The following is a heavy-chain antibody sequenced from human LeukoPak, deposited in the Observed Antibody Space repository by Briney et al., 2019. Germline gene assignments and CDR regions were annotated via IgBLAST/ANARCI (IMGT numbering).Heavy chain of an antibody. CDR1: RFIFSDYY. J-gene: IGHJ4*02. D-gene: IGHD6-6*01. Sequence: PGGSLRLSCAASRFIFSDYYMSWIRQAPGKGLEWVSHIDSSSTYTNYADSVRGRFTISRGNAKKSLYLQMNSLRADDTAVYYCARGRGISRPYYFDSWGQGTLVTVSS. V-gene: IGHV3-11*06. CDR2: IDSSSTYT. CDR3: ARGRGISRPYYFDS.